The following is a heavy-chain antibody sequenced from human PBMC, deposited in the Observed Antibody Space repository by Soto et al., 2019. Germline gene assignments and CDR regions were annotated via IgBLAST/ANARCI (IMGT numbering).Heavy chain of an antibody. CDR2: IIPVFGTP. V-gene: IGHV1-69*06. Sequence: QVQLEQSGSEVKKSGSSVKVSCKASGYSFSSHAITWVRQAPGQGLEWMGGIIPVFGTPSYAQKFQGRVTISADKSTNTSYVVLRSLRSEDTAVYYCARGGALSTSWYWGDGLDSWGQGAQVTVSS. J-gene: IGHJ4*02. CDR1: GYSFSSHA. D-gene: IGHD6-13*01. CDR3: ARGGALSTSWYWGDGLDS.